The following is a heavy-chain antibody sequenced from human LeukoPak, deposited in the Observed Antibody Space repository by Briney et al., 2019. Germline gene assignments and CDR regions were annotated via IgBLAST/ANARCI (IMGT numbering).Heavy chain of an antibody. V-gene: IGHV1-46*01. CDR3: ASSGRGPYYFDY. J-gene: IGHJ4*02. CDR1: GYTFTSYY. Sequence: GASVKVPCKASGYTFTSYYMHWVRQAPGQGLEWMGIINPSGGSTSYAQKFQGRVTMTRDTSTSTVYMELSSLRSEDTAVYYCASSGRGPYYFDYWGQGTLVTVSP. D-gene: IGHD3-10*01. CDR2: INPSGGST.